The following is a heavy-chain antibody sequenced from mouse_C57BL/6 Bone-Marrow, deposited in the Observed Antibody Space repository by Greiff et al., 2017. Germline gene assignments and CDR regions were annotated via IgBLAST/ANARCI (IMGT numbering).Heavy chain of an antibody. V-gene: IGHV5-9-1*02. CDR3: TRDQNYYGSRPFAD. D-gene: IGHD1-1*01. CDR1: GFTFSSYA. CDR2: ISSGGDYI. Sequence: EVKLVESGEGLVKPGGSLKLSCAASGFTFSSYAMSWVRQTPKKRLEWVAYISSGGDYIYYADTVKGRFTISRDNARNTLYLQMSSLKSEETAMYYCTRDQNYYGSRPFADWGKGTLVTVSA. J-gene: IGHJ3*01.